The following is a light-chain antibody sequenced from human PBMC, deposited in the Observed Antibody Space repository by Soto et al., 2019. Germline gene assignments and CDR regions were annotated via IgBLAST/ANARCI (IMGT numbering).Light chain of an antibody. Sequence: EIVLTQSPGTLSLSPGERATLSCRASQSVSNNYLAWYQQKPGQAPRLLIYGASNRATGIPDRFSGSGSGTDFTLTISSLESEDSAVYFCQQYTGPPTTFGQGTRLEIK. CDR3: QQYTGPPTT. CDR1: QSVSNNY. J-gene: IGKJ5*01. V-gene: IGKV3-20*01. CDR2: GAS.